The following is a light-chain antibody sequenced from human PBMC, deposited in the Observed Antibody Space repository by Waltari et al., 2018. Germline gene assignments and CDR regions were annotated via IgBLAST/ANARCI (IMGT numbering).Light chain of an antibody. J-gene: IGLJ2*01. CDR3: SSYTNIPTLL. CDR2: DVS. V-gene: IGLV2-14*03. CDR1: SNDIGGYNY. Sequence: QSALTQPASVSGSPGQSITISCTGTSNDIGGYNYVAWYQQHPGNAPKLIIYDVSYRPSGVSNRFSGSKSGSTASLTISGLQAEDEADYYCSSYTNIPTLLIGGGTKLTVL.